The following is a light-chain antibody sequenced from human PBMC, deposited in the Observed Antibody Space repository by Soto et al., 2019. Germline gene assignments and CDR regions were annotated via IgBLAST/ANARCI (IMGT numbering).Light chain of an antibody. CDR1: QSIGDS. CDR2: DAS. Sequence: VTITCRASQSIGDSLAWYQQKPGKAPKLLIYDASSLESGVPSRFSGSGSGTEFTLTISSLQPEDFATYYCQQLSSYPLTFGGGTKVDIK. CDR3: QQLSSYPLT. J-gene: IGKJ4*01. V-gene: IGKV1-5*01.